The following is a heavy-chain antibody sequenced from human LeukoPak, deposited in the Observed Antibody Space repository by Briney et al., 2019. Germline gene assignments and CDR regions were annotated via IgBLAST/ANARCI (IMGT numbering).Heavy chain of an antibody. V-gene: IGHV1-18*01. CDR1: GYTFITYG. Sequence: ASVKVSCKASGYTFITYGITWVRQAPGQGLEWMGWISAYNGNTDYPQKLQGRVTMTTDTSTSTAYMELRSLRSDDTAVYYCARIIAAAGTRYFDLWGRGTLVTVSS. CDR2: ISAYNGNT. CDR3: ARIIAAAGTRYFDL. D-gene: IGHD6-13*01. J-gene: IGHJ2*01.